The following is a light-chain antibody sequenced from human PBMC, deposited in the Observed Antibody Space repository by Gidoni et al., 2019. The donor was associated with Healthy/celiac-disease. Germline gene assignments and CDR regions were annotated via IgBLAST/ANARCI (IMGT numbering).Light chain of an antibody. CDR1: SSNIGSNT. CDR3: AAWDDSLNGYV. V-gene: IGLV1-44*01. CDR2: SNN. Sequence: QSVLTQPPSASGTPGQRVTTSCSGSSSNIGSNTVNWYQQLPGTAPKHLIYSNNQRPSGVPDRFSGSKSGTSASLAISGLQSEDEADYYCAAWDDSLNGYVFGTGTKVTVL. J-gene: IGLJ1*01.